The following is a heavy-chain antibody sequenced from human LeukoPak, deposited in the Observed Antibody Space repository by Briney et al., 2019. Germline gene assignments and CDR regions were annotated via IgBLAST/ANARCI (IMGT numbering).Heavy chain of an antibody. D-gene: IGHD3-10*01. Sequence: GASVKVSCKASGYTFTSYGISWVRQAPGQGLEWMGWISAYNGNTNYAQKLQGRVTMTTDTSTSTAYMELRSLRSDDTAVYYCAREHSYYYGSGSPRGAFDIWGQGTMVTVSS. J-gene: IGHJ3*02. CDR3: AREHSYYYGSGSPRGAFDI. V-gene: IGHV1-18*01. CDR2: ISAYNGNT. CDR1: GYTFTSYG.